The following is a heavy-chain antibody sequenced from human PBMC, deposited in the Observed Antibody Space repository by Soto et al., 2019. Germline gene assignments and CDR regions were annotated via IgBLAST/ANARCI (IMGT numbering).Heavy chain of an antibody. CDR2: ISSSSSYI. CDR3: ARDPLRSTSGQYNWFDP. Sequence: EVQLVESGGGLVKPGGSLRLSCAASGFTFSSYSMNWVRQAPGKGLEWVSSISSSSSYIYYADSVKGRFTISRDNAKNSLSLQMNSLRAEDTTVYYCARDPLRSTSGQYNWFDPWGQGTLVTVSS. D-gene: IGHD5-12*01. V-gene: IGHV3-21*01. CDR1: GFTFSSYS. J-gene: IGHJ5*02.